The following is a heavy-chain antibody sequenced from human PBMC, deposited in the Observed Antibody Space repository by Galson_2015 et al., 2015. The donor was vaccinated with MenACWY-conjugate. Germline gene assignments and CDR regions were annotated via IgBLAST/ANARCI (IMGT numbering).Heavy chain of an antibody. J-gene: IGHJ6*02. CDR3: ARHPPGGRGLDV. V-gene: IGHV5-51*07. CDR1: GYSFTTYW. D-gene: IGHD1-26*01. CDR2: ISPGDSNT. Sequence: QSGAEVKKPGESLKISCQGSGYSFTTYWIAWVHQMPGRGLEWVGLISPGDSNTRYSPSFQGQVTISADKSISTAYLQWSSLKASDTAMYYCARHPPGGRGLDVWGQGTTVTVSS.